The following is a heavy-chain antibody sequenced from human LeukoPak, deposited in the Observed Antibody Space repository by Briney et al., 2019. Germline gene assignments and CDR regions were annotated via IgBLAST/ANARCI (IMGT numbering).Heavy chain of an antibody. D-gene: IGHD6-19*01. CDR2: IGNSGGDT. CDR1: GFTFTTYA. Sequence: GGSLRLSCAASGFTFTTYAMCWVRQAPGKGLEWVSCIGNSGGDTVYADPVRGRFTVSRDTSRNTLFLEMNSLRAEDTAIYYCAKRGGESSGWGPFDYWGQGTLVTASS. J-gene: IGHJ4*02. CDR3: AKRGGESSGWGPFDY. V-gene: IGHV3-23*01.